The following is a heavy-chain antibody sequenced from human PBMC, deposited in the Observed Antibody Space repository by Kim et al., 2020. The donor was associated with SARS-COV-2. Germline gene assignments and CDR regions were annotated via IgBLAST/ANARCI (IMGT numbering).Heavy chain of an antibody. CDR1: GFTFINYA. J-gene: IGHJ6*02. CDR2: ISGSGGST. CDR3: AKSYGEYYYYYGLDV. V-gene: IGHV3-23*01. D-gene: IGHD5-18*01. Sequence: GGSLRLSCAASGFTFINYAMTWVRQAPGKGLEWVSGISGSGGSTYYADSVKGRFTMSRDNSKNTLYLQMNSLRDEDTAVYYCAKSYGEYYYYYGLDVWAKGPRSPSP.